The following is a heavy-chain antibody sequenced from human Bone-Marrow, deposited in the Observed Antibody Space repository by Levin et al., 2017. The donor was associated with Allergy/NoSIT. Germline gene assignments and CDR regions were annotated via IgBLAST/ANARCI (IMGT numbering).Heavy chain of an antibody. V-gene: IGHV3-23*01. CDR1: RFIFSNYA. Sequence: GGSQRLSCAASRFIFSNYAMNWVRQAPGKGLEWVSQISGSGGNTHYADSVKGRFTFSRDNSKNTLYLQMNSLRAEDTAVYYCAGYDTSAYHSPFDYWGQGTLVTVSS. D-gene: IGHD3-22*01. CDR3: AGYDTSAYHSPFDY. J-gene: IGHJ4*02. CDR2: ISGSGGNT.